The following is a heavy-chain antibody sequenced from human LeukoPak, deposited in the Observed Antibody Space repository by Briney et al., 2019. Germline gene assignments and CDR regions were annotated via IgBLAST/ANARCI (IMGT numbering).Heavy chain of an antibody. CDR2: ISGSGGST. V-gene: IGHV3-23*01. CDR3: AKGGSGWYREYFQH. Sequence: GGSLRLSCAASGFTLSSYAMTWVRQAPGKGLEWVSAISGSGGSTYYADSVKGRFTISRDNSKNTLYLQMNSLRAEDTAVYYCAKGGSGWYREYFQHWGQGTLVTVSS. D-gene: IGHD6-19*01. J-gene: IGHJ1*01. CDR1: GFTLSSYA.